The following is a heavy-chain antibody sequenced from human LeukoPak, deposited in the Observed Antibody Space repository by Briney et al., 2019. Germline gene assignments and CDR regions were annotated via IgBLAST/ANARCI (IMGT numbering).Heavy chain of an antibody. V-gene: IGHV4-39*01. D-gene: IGHD3-16*02. CDR1: GFTFSTYA. CDR2: IYYSGST. CDR3: ARHWNYDYVWGSYRPDYFDY. J-gene: IGHJ4*02. Sequence: GSLRLSCAASGFTFSTYAMSWVRQAPGKGLEWTGSIYYSGSTYYNPSLKSRVTISVDTSKNQFSLKLSSVTAADTAVYYCARHWNYDYVWGSYRPDYFDYWGQGTLVTVSS.